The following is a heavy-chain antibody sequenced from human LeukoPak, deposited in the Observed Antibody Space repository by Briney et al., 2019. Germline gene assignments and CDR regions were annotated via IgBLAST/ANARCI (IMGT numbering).Heavy chain of an antibody. J-gene: IGHJ5*02. D-gene: IGHD3-3*01. CDR1: GGTFSSYA. V-gene: IGHV1-69*05. CDR2: IIPIFGTA. CDR3: ARGSSYYDFWSGPTVDP. Sequence: GSSVKVSCKASGGTFSSYAISWVRQAPGQGLEWVGRIIPIFGTANYAQKLQGRVTITTDESTSTAYMELSSLRSEDTAVYYCARGSSYYDFWSGPTVDPWGQGTLVTVSS.